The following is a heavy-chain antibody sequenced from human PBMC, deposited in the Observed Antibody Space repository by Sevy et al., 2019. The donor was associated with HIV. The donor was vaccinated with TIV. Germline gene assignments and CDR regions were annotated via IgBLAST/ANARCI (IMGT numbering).Heavy chain of an antibody. CDR2: ISSSSSYT. CDR3: AREQLVDNWFDP. D-gene: IGHD6-6*01. Sequence: GGSLRLSCAASGFTFSDYYMSWIRQAPGKGLEWVSYISSSSSYTNYADSVKGRVTISRDNAKNSLYLQMNSLRAEDTAVYYCAREQLVDNWFDPWGQGTLVTVSS. CDR1: GFTFSDYY. V-gene: IGHV3-11*06. J-gene: IGHJ5*02.